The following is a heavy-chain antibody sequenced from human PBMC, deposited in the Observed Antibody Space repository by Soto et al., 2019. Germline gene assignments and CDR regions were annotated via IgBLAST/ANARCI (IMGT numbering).Heavy chain of an antibody. D-gene: IGHD4-17*01. CDR2: IPGSGGRP. CDR1: EFTFIIYA. V-gene: IGHV3-23*01. CDR3: ARPISVTPSYYYGMDV. J-gene: IGHJ6*02. Sequence: GESLKISCVASEFTFIIYAMSWVRQAPGKGLEWISSIPGSGGRPYYADSVKGRFTISRDNSKNTLFLQMDSLGAEDTAVYYCARPISVTPSYYYGMDVWGQGTTVTVSS.